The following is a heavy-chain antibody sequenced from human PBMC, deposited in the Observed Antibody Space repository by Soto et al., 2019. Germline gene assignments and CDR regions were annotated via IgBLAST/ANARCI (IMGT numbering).Heavy chain of an antibody. Sequence: QVLLVESGGGVVQPGRSLRISCAASGFAFHRYGIHWVRQAPGKGLEWVADIWYDGTTKYYADSVKGRFTVSRDDSENTVYLQMDSLRAGDTAVYYCARDGSGGDWRFFDYWGQGTLVTVSS. CDR2: IWYDGTTK. D-gene: IGHD3-10*01. CDR3: ARDGSGGDWRFFDY. V-gene: IGHV3-33*01. CDR1: GFAFHRYG. J-gene: IGHJ4*02.